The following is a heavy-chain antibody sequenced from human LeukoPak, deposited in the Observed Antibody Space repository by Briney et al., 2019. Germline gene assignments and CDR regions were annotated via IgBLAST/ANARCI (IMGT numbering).Heavy chain of an antibody. CDR3: ARSGWWSESWFDP. Sequence: SETLSLTCTVSGGSISSYYWSWIRQPPGKGLEWIGYIYYSGSTNCNPSLKSRVTISVDTSKNQFSLKLSSVTAADTAVYYCARSGWWSESWFDPWGQGTLVTVSS. V-gene: IGHV4-59*01. CDR2: IYYSGST. D-gene: IGHD6-19*01. J-gene: IGHJ5*02. CDR1: GGSISSYY.